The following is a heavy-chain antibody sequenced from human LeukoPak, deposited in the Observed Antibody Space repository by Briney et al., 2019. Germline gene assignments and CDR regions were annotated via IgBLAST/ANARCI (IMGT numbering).Heavy chain of an antibody. D-gene: IGHD6-13*01. CDR2: IYYSGST. CDR1: GGSISSYY. CDR3: ARATGIAAAGTLDY. Sequence: SETLSLTCTVSGGSISSYYWSWIRQPPGKGLEWIGYIYYSGSTNYNPSLKSRVTISVGTSKNQFSLKLSSVTAADTAVYYCARATGIAAAGTLDYWGQGTLVTVSS. J-gene: IGHJ4*02. V-gene: IGHV4-59*01.